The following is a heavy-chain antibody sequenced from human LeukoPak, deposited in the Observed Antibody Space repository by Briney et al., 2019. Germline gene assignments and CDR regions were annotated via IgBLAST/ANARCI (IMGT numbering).Heavy chain of an antibody. J-gene: IGHJ4*02. CDR1: GFSFDDYG. CDR3: VSGTIFGVAITDY. D-gene: IGHD3-3*01. V-gene: IGHV3-53*01. CDR2: IYIGGST. Sequence: GGSLRLSCAASGFSFDDYGMSWVRQAPGKGLEWVSIIYIGGSTYYADSVKGRFTISRDNSKNTLYLQMNSLRAEDTAVYYCVSGTIFGVAITDYWGQGTLVTVSS.